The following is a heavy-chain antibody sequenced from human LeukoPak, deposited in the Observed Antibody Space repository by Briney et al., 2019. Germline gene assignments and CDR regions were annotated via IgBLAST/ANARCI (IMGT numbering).Heavy chain of an antibody. CDR2: IYYSGST. Sequence: SETLSLTCTVSGGSISSNGYYWGWIRQPPGEGLEWIGSIYYSGSTYYNPSLKSRVTISVDTSKNQFSLKLSSVTAADTAVYYCARYLHYSRFDPWGQGTLVTVSS. D-gene: IGHD3-10*01. CDR1: GGSISSNGYY. J-gene: IGHJ5*02. V-gene: IGHV4-39*01. CDR3: ARYLHYSRFDP.